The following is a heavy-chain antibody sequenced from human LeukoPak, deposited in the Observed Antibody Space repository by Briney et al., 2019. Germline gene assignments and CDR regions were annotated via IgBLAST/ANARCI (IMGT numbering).Heavy chain of an antibody. J-gene: IGHJ5*02. CDR2: INPNSGGT. D-gene: IGHD3-3*01. Sequence: ASVKVSCKASRYTFTGYYMHWVRQAPGQGLEWMGRINPNSGGTNYAQKFQGRVTMTRDTSISTAYMELGRLRSDDTAVYYCARDNTPYYDFWSGYYTYWFDPWGQGTLVTVSS. CDR3: ARDNTPYYDFWSGYYTYWFDP. CDR1: RYTFTGYY. V-gene: IGHV1-2*06.